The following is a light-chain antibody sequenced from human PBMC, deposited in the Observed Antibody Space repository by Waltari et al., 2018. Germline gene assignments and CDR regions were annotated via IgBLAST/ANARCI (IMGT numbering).Light chain of an antibody. CDR1: QSVGWS. J-gene: IGKJ1*01. Sequence: EIVLTQSPGTLSLSPGERATLSCRVSQSVGWSLAWYQQKPGQAPRLLIYGASTRAPGIPDRFSGGGSVTDFSLTISRLEPEDFAVYHCQHYVRLPVTFGQGTKVEIK. V-gene: IGKV3-20*01. CDR3: QHYVRLPVT. CDR2: GAS.